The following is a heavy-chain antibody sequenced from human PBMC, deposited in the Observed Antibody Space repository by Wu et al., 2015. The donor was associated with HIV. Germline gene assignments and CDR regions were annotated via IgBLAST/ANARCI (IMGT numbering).Heavy chain of an antibody. CDR2: SIPIFGKA. Sequence: QVQLVQSGAEVKKPGSSVKVSCTASGGSFSNNAISWVRQAPGQGLEWMGGSIPIFGKAKYAQKFQGRVTITTDESTNTAYMEVSSLTSEDTATYYCARGPGYRSTWPLDYWGQGTLITVSS. J-gene: IGHJ4*02. CDR1: GGSFSNNA. D-gene: IGHD6-13*01. CDR3: ARGPGYRSTWPLDY. V-gene: IGHV1-69*05.